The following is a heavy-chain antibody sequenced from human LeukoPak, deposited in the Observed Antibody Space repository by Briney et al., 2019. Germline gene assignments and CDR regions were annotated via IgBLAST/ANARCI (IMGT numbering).Heavy chain of an antibody. V-gene: IGHV3-7*01. CDR1: GFTFSNYW. CDR3: AKDATYDSSGYTDACDI. Sequence: PGGSLRLSCAASGFTFSNYWMSWVRQAPGKGLEWVANIKQDRSEKYYVDSVKGRFTISRDNSKNTLYLQMNSLRAEDTAVYYCAKDATYDSSGYTDACDIWGQGTMVTVSS. CDR2: IKQDRSEK. J-gene: IGHJ3*02. D-gene: IGHD3-22*01.